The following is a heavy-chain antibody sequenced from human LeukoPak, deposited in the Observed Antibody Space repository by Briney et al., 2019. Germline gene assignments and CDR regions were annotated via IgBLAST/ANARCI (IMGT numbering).Heavy chain of an antibody. CDR2: IYYSGST. Sequence: PSETLSLTCTVSGGSISSYHWSWIRQPPGKGLEWIGYIYYSGSTNYNPSLKSRVTISVDTSKNQVSLKLSSVTAADTAVYYCARGIVVRSPMGGGYYYGMDVWGQGTTVTVSS. CDR3: ARGIVVRSPMGGGYYYGMDV. D-gene: IGHD3-10*02. J-gene: IGHJ6*02. V-gene: IGHV4-59*01. CDR1: GGSISSYH.